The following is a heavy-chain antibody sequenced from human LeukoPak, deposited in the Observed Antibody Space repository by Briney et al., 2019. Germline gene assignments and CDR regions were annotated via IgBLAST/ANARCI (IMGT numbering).Heavy chain of an antibody. V-gene: IGHV1-46*01. J-gene: IGHJ4*02. D-gene: IGHD3-22*01. CDR2: INPSGGST. CDR1: GYTFTSYY. CDR3: ARVPPAYYDSSGHDY. Sequence: ASVKVSCKASGYTFTSYYMHWVRQAPGQGLEWMGIINPSGGSTSYAQKFQGRVTMTRDTSISTAYMELSRLRSDDTAVYYCARVPPAYYDSSGHDYWGQGTLVTVSS.